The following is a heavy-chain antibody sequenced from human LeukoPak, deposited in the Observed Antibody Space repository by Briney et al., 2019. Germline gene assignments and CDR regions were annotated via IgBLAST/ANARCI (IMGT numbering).Heavy chain of an antibody. CDR2: ISESGHDI. D-gene: IGHD6-6*01. CDR3: TRDPRHFDS. CDR1: GFTFSDSY. Sequence: GGSLRLSCAASGFTFSDSYMTWVRQAPGKGVEWVAYISESGHDINYSDSVKGRFTISRDNAKNSLYLQISSLRVEDTAVYYCTRDPRHFDSCGQGTLVTVSS. V-gene: IGHV3-11*04. J-gene: IGHJ5*01.